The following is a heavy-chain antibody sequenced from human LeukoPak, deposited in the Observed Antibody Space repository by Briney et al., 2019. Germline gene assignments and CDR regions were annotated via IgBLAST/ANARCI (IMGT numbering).Heavy chain of an antibody. CDR3: AKESASFYVSGASFDY. D-gene: IGHD3-10*01. J-gene: IGHJ4*02. V-gene: IGHV3-30*02. CDR2: IMHDESRK. CDR1: GFTFSSYG. Sequence: PGGSLRLSCTASGFTFSSYGMHWVRQAPGKGLEWVAFIMHDESRKHYADSVKGRFTISRDTAKNTLYLQMNSLGVEDTAVYYCAKESASFYVSGASFDYWGPGTLVTVSS.